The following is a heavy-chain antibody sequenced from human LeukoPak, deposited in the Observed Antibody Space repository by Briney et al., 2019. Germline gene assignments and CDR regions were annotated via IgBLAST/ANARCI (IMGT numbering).Heavy chain of an antibody. Sequence: GGSLRLSCAASGFTFSSYSMNWVRQAPGKGLEWVSYISSSSSTIYYADSVKGRFTISRDNAKNSLYLQMNSLRAEDTAVYYCARNSGYDYFDYWGQGTLVTVSS. V-gene: IGHV3-48*04. CDR1: GFTFSSYS. D-gene: IGHD5-12*01. CDR3: ARNSGYDYFDY. CDR2: ISSSSSTI. J-gene: IGHJ4*02.